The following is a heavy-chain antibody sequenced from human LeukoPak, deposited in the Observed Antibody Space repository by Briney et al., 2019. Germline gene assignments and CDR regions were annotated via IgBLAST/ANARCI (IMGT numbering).Heavy chain of an antibody. D-gene: IGHD3-3*01. V-gene: IGHV3-23*01. CDR2: ISGSGGST. Sequence: GGSLRLSCAASGFTFSSYAMSWVRQAPGKGLEWVSAISGSGGSTYYADSVKGRFTISRDNSKNTLYLQMNSLRAEDAAVYYCARVDFWSGYYDYWGQGTLVTVSS. CDR1: GFTFSSYA. CDR3: ARVDFWSGYYDY. J-gene: IGHJ4*02.